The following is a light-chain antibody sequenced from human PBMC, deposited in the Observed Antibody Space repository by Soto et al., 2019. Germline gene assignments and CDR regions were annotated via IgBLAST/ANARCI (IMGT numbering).Light chain of an antibody. Sequence: EIVLTQSPGTLSLSPGERATLSCRASQSVSSSYLAWYQQKPGQAPRLLIYGASSRATGIPDRFSGSGSGTDFTLTISRLEPEDVAVYYCQQYGRSPGTFGQGTKLEIQ. CDR2: GAS. CDR1: QSVSSSY. J-gene: IGKJ2*01. V-gene: IGKV3-20*01. CDR3: QQYGRSPGT.